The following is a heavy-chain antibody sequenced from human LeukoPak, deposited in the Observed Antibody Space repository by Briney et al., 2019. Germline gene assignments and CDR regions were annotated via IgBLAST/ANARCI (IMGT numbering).Heavy chain of an antibody. CDR3: ALPAVMAAIRDKYAFDI. D-gene: IGHD2-2*01. CDR1: GGTFSSYA. CDR2: IIPIVGIE. J-gene: IGHJ3*02. V-gene: IGHV1-69*04. Sequence: SVRVSCTASGGTFSSYAISWVRQAPGQGLEWMGRIIPIVGIENYAETVQGRFTITADKSTSTPYMELNSLRAEDTAVYYCALPAVMAAIRDKYAFDIWGQGTMVTVSS.